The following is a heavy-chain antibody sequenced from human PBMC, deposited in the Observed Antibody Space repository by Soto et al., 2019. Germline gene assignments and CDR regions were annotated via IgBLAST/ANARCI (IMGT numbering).Heavy chain of an antibody. CDR3: AREGSGSYYTFDY. V-gene: IGHV3-48*02. CDR1: GFSFSNYS. CDR2: ITSTSGTI. D-gene: IGHD3-10*01. Sequence: EVQLVESGGGLVQPGGSLRLSCAASGFSFSNYSMNWVRQAPGKGLEWVSYITSTSGTIYYADSVKGRFTTSRDNAKNSLYLQMNSLRDEDTAVYYCAREGSGSYYTFDYWGQGTLVTVSS. J-gene: IGHJ4*02.